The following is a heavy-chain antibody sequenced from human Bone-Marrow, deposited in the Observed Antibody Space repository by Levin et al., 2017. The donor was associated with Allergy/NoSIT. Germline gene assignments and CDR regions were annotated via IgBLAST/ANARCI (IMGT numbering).Heavy chain of an antibody. J-gene: IGHJ4*02. Sequence: GGSLRLSCAASGFTFSSFNMYWVRQAPGKGLEWVAIISYDGSNKYYGDSVKGRFTISRDNSKNTPFLQINSLRAEDTAVYYCASNSAGEDGYWGQGTLVIVSS. CDR3: ASNSAGEDGY. CDR1: GFTFSSFN. V-gene: IGHV3-30*03. D-gene: IGHD3-16*01. CDR2: ISYDGSNK.